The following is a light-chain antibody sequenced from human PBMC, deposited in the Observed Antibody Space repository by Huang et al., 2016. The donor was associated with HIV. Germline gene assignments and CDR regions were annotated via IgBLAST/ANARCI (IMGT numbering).Light chain of an antibody. CDR3: LQSYSTPL. J-gene: IGKJ3*01. V-gene: IGKV1-39*01. Sequence: DIQMTQSPSSLSASVGDRVTITCRASQSISNYLNWYQQKPGKAPKLLIYAASSLQSGVPSRFSGSGSGPDFTLTISSLQPEDFATYYCLQSYSTPLFGPGTKVDMK. CDR2: AAS. CDR1: QSISNY.